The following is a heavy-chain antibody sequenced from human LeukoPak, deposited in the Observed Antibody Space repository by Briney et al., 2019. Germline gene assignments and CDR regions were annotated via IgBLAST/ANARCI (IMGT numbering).Heavy chain of an antibody. CDR1: GFIFSNYA. D-gene: IGHD3-9*01. CDR2: ITGSGGST. V-gene: IGHV3-23*01. J-gene: IGHJ4*02. Sequence: GGSLRLSCVASGFIFSNYAMGWVRQAPGKGLEWVSAITGSGGSTYYADSVKGRFTISRDNSKNTLYLQMNSLRAEDTAVYYCAKWGDYDVLTGYYVSDYWGQGTLVTVSS. CDR3: AKWGDYDVLTGYYVSDY.